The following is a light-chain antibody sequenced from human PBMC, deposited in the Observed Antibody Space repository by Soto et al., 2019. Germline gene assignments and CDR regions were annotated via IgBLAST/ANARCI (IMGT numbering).Light chain of an antibody. CDR3: QQYGTSPPRT. Sequence: EIVLTQSPGTLSLSPGERATLSCRAIQSVSSNYLAWYQQKPGQAPRLLVFDASKRPTGIPDRFSGSGSGTDFTLTISRLEPEDFGVYYCQQYGTSPPRTFGQGTKVHIK. V-gene: IGKV3-20*01. CDR1: QSVSSNY. J-gene: IGKJ1*01. CDR2: DAS.